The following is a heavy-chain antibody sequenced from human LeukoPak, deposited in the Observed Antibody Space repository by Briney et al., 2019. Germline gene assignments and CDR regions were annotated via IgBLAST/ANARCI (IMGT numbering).Heavy chain of an antibody. CDR3: AREGVYGGNVRYFDY. D-gene: IGHD4-23*01. Sequence: GASVNVSCKASGYTFTSYGISWVRQAPGQGLEWMGWISAYNGNTNYAQTLQGRVTMTTDTSTSTAYMELRSLRSDDTAVYYCAREGVYGGNVRYFDYWGQGTLVTVSS. CDR2: ISAYNGNT. CDR1: GYTFTSYG. J-gene: IGHJ4*02. V-gene: IGHV1-18*01.